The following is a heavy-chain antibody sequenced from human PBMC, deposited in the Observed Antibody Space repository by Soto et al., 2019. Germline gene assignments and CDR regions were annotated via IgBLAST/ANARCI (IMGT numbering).Heavy chain of an antibody. J-gene: IGHJ3*02. Sequence: QVQLQESGPGLVKPSETLSLTCTVSGGSISSYYWSWIRQPPGKGLEWIGYIYYSGSTNYNPSLKSRVTISVDTSKNQFSLKLSSVTAADTAVYYCARTYSSGWPTHINDAFDIWGQGTMVTVSS. V-gene: IGHV4-59*01. CDR3: ARTYSSGWPTHINDAFDI. CDR2: IYYSGST. CDR1: GGSISSYY. D-gene: IGHD6-19*01.